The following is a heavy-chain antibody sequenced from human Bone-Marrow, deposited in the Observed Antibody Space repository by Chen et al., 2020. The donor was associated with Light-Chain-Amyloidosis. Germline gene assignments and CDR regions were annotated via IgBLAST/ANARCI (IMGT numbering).Heavy chain of an antibody. J-gene: IGHJ4*02. CDR2: ISRSSSHI. CDR1: GFTFSSYT. CDR3: ARGGSYYYFDY. Sequence: EVQLVESGGGLVKPGGSLRLSCVASGFTFSSYTMNWVRQTPGRGLEWVSSISRSSSHIYYADSMRGRFTIPRDNAKNSLYLQMNNLRAEDTAVYYCARGGSYYYFDYWGQGILVTVSS. V-gene: IGHV3-21*01. D-gene: IGHD1-26*01.